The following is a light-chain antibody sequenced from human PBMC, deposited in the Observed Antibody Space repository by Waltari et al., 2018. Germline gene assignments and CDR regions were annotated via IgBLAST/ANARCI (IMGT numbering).Light chain of an antibody. V-gene: IGKV2-30*01. J-gene: IGKJ1*01. CDR3: MQGTHWPWT. CDR2: KVS. Sequence: DVAMPQPPLPLPATLGKRASTPCRFSQSLESSDGNTYFNWFQQRPGQSPRRLLYKVSNRDSGVPDRFSGSGSGTDFTLRISRVEAEDVGVYYCMQGTHWPWTFGQGTKVEIK. CDR1: QSLESSDGNTY.